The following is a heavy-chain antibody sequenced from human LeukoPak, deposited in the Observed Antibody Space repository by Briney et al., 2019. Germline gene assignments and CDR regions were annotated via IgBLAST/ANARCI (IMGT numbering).Heavy chain of an antibody. CDR1: GFTFSSYS. J-gene: IGHJ5*02. V-gene: IGHV3-21*01. Sequence: PGGSLRLSCAASGFTFSSYSMNWVRQAPGEGLEWVSSISSSSSYIYYADSVKGRFTISRDNAKNSLYLQMNSLRAEDTAVYYCARGEADYDFWSGYSNWFDPWGQGTLVTVSS. D-gene: IGHD3-3*01. CDR3: ARGEADYDFWSGYSNWFDP. CDR2: ISSSSSYI.